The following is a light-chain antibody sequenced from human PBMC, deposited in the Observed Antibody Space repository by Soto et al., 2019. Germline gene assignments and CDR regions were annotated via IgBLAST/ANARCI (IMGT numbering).Light chain of an antibody. V-gene: IGKV1-5*03. J-gene: IGKJ1*01. CDR3: QHYNSYS. CDR1: QSLSSW. CDR2: KAS. Sequence: DIQMTQSPSTLSASVGDRVTITCRASQSLSSWLAWYQQKPGKAPKLLIYKASGSESGVPSRFNGSGSGTEFTLTISRLQPDDFATYYCQHYNSYSFGQGTKVEVK.